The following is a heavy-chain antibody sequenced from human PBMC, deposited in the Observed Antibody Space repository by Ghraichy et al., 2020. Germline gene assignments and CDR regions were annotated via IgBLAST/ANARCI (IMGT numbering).Heavy chain of an antibody. J-gene: IGHJ6*02. CDR1: GGPFTSNNYH. CDR2: VSSGGNT. Sequence: SETLSLTCTVSGGPFTSNNYHWGWIRQPPGKGLEWIGSVSSGGNTYYQPSLKSRVTISVDTSKTQFFLRLSSVAAADTAVYYCVRHGAWGVYYYYPLDVWGQGTTVVVSS. CDR3: VRHGAWGVYYYYPLDV. D-gene: IGHD7-27*01. V-gene: IGHV4-39*01.